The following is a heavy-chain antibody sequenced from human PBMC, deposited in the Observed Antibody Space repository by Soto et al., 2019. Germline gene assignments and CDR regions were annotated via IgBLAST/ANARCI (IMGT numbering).Heavy chain of an antibody. CDR1: GGSISSYY. V-gene: IGHV4-59*08. D-gene: IGHD4-17*01. CDR2: IYYSGST. Sequence: SETLSLTCTVSGGSISSYYWSWIRQPPGKGLEWIGYIYYSGSTNYNPSLKSRVTISVDTSKNQFSLKLSSVTAADTAVYYCARRDPDYGAQNPFHYWGQETLVTVS. CDR3: ARRDPDYGAQNPFHY. J-gene: IGHJ4*02.